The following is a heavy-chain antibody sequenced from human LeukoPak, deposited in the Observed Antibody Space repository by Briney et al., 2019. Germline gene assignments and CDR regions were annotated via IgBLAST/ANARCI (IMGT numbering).Heavy chain of an antibody. V-gene: IGHV3-72*01. D-gene: IGHD2-21*01. CDR3: GRIAINANNGMDV. CDR1: VFKLSDHY. J-gene: IGHJ6*02. CDR2: SRNKASSYTT. Sequence: GGSQRLSCAASVFKLSDHYIEWVRQTPGKGVEWVGRSRNKASSYTTEYPASVEGRFTISRDVSESSLYLQMNSPRTENTAVYCCGRIAINANNGMDVWGQGTTVSVSS.